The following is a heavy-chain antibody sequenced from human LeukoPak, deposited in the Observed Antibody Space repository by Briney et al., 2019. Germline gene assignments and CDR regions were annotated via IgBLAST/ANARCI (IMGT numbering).Heavy chain of an antibody. CDR2: ISAYNSNT. D-gene: IGHD5-24*01. J-gene: IGHJ4*02. CDR3: ARSGISRVEMATIVWY. Sequence: AAVKVSCKASGYTFTSYGISWVRQAPGQGLEWMGWISAYNSNTNYAQKLQGRVTMTIDTSTSTAYMELRSLRSDDTAVYYCARSGISRVEMATIVWYWGQGTLVTVSS. V-gene: IGHV1-18*01. CDR1: GYTFTSYG.